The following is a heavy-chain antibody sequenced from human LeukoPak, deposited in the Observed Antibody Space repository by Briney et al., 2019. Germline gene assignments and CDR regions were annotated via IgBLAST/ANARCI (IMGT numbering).Heavy chain of an antibody. CDR1: GGSISNYN. J-gene: IGHJ4*02. Sequence: SGTLSLTCTVSGGSISNYNWSWVRQPPGKGLEGGGYIYYSGGTNYNPSLKSRVTISVDKSKNQFSLKLSSVTAADTAVYYCARDRYYYDSSARYFDYWGQGTLVTVSS. CDR3: ARDRYYYDSSARYFDY. CDR2: IYYSGGT. V-gene: IGHV4-59*12. D-gene: IGHD3-22*01.